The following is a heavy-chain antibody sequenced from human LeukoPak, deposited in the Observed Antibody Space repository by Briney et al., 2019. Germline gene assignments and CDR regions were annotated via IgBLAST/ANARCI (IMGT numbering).Heavy chain of an antibody. CDR1: GGSISSYY. V-gene: IGHV4-59*08. D-gene: IGHD5-12*01. CDR2: IYYSGST. Sequence: SESLSLTCTVSGGSISSYYWSWIRQPPGKGLEWIGYIYYSGSTNYNPSLKSRVTISVDTSKNQFSLKLSSVTAADTAVYYCARHLGYSGYNPYYYYGMDVWGQGTTVTVSS. J-gene: IGHJ6*02. CDR3: ARHLGYSGYNPYYYYGMDV.